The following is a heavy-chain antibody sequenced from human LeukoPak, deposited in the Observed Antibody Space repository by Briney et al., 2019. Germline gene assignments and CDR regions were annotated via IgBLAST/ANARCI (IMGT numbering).Heavy chain of an antibody. Sequence: SETLSLTCTVSGDSINSLDLWSWVRQPPGKGLEWIGEMYLSGTTHSNPSVKSRVTISIDKSENQFFLNLSSVTAADTAVYYCAGLVGRYSSGLYYYYFDYWGQGALVTVSS. J-gene: IGHJ4*02. V-gene: IGHV4-4*02. D-gene: IGHD3-22*01. CDR3: AGLVGRYSSGLYYYYFDY. CDR1: GDSINSLDL. CDR2: MYLSGTT.